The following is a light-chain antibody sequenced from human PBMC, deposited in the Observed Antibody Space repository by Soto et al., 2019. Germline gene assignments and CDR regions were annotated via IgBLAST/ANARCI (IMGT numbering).Light chain of an antibody. J-gene: IGKJ1*01. CDR3: QQYNRYPRT. Sequence: DIQMTQFPSSVSASVGDRVNITCRASQGISTWLAWYQQKPERAPKSLIYGASRLQSGVPPRFSGSGSETDFTLTISSLQPEDFGTYYCQQYNRYPRTFGQGTKVEIK. V-gene: IGKV1D-16*01. CDR2: GAS. CDR1: QGISTW.